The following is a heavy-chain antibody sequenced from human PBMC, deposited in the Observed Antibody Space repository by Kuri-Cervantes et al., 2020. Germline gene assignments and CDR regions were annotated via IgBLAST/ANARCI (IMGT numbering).Heavy chain of an antibody. J-gene: IGHJ4*02. D-gene: IGHD3-10*01. CDR2: ISAYNGNT. Sequence: ASVKVSCKASGYTFTSYGISWVRQAPGQGLEWVGWISAYNGNTNYAQKFQGRVTMTRNTSISTAYMELSSLRSEDTAVYYCARGSRSWFDVTIDYWGQGTLVTVSS. CDR1: GYTFTSYG. V-gene: IGHV1-18*01. CDR3: ARGSRSWFDVTIDY.